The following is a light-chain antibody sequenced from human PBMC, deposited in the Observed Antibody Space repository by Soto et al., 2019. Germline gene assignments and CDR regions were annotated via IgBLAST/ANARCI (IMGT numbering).Light chain of an antibody. CDR3: QQYGSSRT. Sequence: EIVLTQSPGTLSLSPGERATLSCRASQSVSSSYLAWYQQKPGQAPRLLIYGASSRATGIPDRFSSSGSGTDFNLNISRLEPEDFAVYYCQQYGSSRTVGQGTKVEIK. V-gene: IGKV3-20*01. CDR2: GAS. J-gene: IGKJ1*01. CDR1: QSVSSSY.